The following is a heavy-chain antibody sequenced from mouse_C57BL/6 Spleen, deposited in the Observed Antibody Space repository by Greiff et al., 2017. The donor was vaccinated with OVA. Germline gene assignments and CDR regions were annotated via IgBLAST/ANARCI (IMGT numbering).Heavy chain of an antibody. J-gene: IGHJ1*03. Sequence: EVQLQESGPGLVKPSQSLSLTCSVTGYSITSGYYWNWIRQFPGNKLEWMGYISYDGSNNYNPSLKNRISITRDTSKNQFFLKLNSVTTEDTATYYCARLGPYWYFDVWGTGTTVTVSS. CDR3: ARLGPYWYFDV. D-gene: IGHD4-1*01. CDR1: GYSITSGYY. CDR2: ISYDGSN. V-gene: IGHV3-6*01.